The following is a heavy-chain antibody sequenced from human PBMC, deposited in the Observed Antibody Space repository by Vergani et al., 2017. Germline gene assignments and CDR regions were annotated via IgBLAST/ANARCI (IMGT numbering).Heavy chain of an antibody. CDR3: TRQPQEGASGPPSVPT. J-gene: IGHJ4*02. D-gene: IGHD5-12*01. Sequence: QVQLQESRPGLVEPSETLSLTCAVSGYSIRNGYYWGWIRQPPGKGLEWIGRIYHSGDTHYNPSLKSRVTISVDTAKNDFSLKVTSVTAADTAVYYCTRQPQEGASGPPSVPTWGQGISVIVSS. CDR1: GYSIRNGYY. CDR2: IYHSGDT. V-gene: IGHV4-38-2*01.